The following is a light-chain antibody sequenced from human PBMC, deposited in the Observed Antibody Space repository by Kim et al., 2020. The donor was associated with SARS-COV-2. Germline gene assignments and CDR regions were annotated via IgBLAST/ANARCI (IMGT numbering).Light chain of an antibody. CDR1: QGISSR. CDR3: QQSTSYPIT. Sequence: VSVRDRATLPCRASQGISSRLAWYQQEPGKAPKLLIYLASTLQSGVPSRFSGSGSATEFTLTVSSLQPEDFATYYCQQSTSYPITFGGGTKVDIK. V-gene: IGKV1-9*01. J-gene: IGKJ4*01. CDR2: LAS.